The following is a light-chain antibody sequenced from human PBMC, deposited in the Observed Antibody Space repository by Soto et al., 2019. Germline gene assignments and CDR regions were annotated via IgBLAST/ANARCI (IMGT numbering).Light chain of an antibody. CDR3: GTWDSDLSAWV. V-gene: IGLV1-51*01. CDR1: SSNIGNSY. CDR2: DNN. Sequence: QSVLTQPPSVSAAPGQKVTISCSGSSSNIGNSYVSWYQQLPGTAPKLIIYDNNKRPPGIPDRFSGSRSATSATLGITGLQTGDEADYYCGTWDSDLSAWVFGGGTQLTVL. J-gene: IGLJ3*02.